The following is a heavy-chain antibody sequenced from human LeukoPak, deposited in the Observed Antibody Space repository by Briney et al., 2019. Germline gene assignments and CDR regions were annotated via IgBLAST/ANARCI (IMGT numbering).Heavy chain of an antibody. Sequence: SETLSLTCAVYGGSFRGYYWSWIRQPPGKGLEWIGEINHSGSTNYNPSLKSRVTISVDTSKNQFSLKLSSVTAADTSVYYCARGPKTYGSGWWLYYWGQGTLVTVSS. CDR2: INHSGST. CDR1: GGSFRGYY. CDR3: ARGPKTYGSGWWLYY. V-gene: IGHV4-34*01. J-gene: IGHJ4*02. D-gene: IGHD6-19*01.